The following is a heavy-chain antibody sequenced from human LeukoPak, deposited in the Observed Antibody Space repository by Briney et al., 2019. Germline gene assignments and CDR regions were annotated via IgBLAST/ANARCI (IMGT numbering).Heavy chain of an antibody. V-gene: IGHV4-59*03. D-gene: IGHD5-18*01. CDR1: GGSISTHY. J-gene: IGHJ4*02. Sequence: PSETLPLTCIVSGGSISTHYWSWIRQPPGKGLEWVGYFYYSETTTYNPSLKSRVTISIDTSKNQFSLKLTSVTAADTAVYYCARGTYNYGYGDSWGQGTLVTVSS. CDR2: FYYSETT. CDR3: ARGTYNYGYGDS.